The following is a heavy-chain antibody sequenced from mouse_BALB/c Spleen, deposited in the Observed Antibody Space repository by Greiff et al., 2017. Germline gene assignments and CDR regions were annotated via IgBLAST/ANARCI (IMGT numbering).Heavy chain of an antibody. CDR3: ARNDGSIYYAMDY. D-gene: IGHD1-1*01. J-gene: IGHJ4*01. CDR2: ILPGSGST. Sequence: QVQLQQSGAELMKPGASVKISCKATGYTFSSYWIEWVKQRPGHGLEWIGEILPGSGSTNYNEKFKGKATFTADTSSNTAYMQLSSLTSEDSAVYYCARNDGSIYYAMDYWGQGTSVTVAS. V-gene: IGHV1-9*01. CDR1: GYTFSSYW.